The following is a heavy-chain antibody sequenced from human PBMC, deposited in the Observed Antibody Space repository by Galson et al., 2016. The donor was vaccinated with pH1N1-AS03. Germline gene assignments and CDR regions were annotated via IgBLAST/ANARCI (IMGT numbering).Heavy chain of an antibody. J-gene: IGHJ4*02. Sequence: TLSLTCRDLGGSFRGTYWTWIRQTPGKGLEWIGDVIIGGSPTYSPSLKSRVSISLDTSRKQVSLRLISVTAADTAVYFCARRPTGIDYWGPGTLVTVAS. D-gene: IGHD3-10*01. V-gene: IGHV4-34*12. CDR2: VIIGGSP. CDR1: GGSFRGTY. CDR3: ARRPTGIDY.